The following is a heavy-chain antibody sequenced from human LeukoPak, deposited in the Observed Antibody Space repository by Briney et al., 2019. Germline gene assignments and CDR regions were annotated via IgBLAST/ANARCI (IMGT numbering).Heavy chain of an antibody. CDR2: ISYDGSNN. CDR3: AKDLGSSGYFDY. D-gene: IGHD3-22*01. V-gene: IGHV3-30*18. Sequence: GRSLRLSCAASGFTFSSYGMHWVRQAPGKGLEWVAVISYDGSNNYYADSVKGRFTISRDNSKNTLYLQMNSLRAEDTAVYYCAKDLGSSGYFDYWGQGTLVTVSS. J-gene: IGHJ4*02. CDR1: GFTFSSYG.